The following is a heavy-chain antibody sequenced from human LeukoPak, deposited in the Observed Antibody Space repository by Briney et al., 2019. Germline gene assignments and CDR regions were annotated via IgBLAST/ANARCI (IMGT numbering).Heavy chain of an antibody. V-gene: IGHV3-23*01. Sequence: GGSLRLSCAASGFNFSSYAMSWVRQAPGKGLEWVSAISGSGSRTYYTDSVKGRFTISRDNSKNIVYLQMNSLRAEDTAIYYCAKDRLGYTVTPDYWGQGTLVTVSS. CDR1: GFNFSSYA. D-gene: IGHD4-17*01. J-gene: IGHJ4*02. CDR2: ISGSGSRT. CDR3: AKDRLGYTVTPDY.